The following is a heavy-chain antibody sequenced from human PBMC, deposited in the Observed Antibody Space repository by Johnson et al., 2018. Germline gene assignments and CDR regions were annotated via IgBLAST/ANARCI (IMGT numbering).Heavy chain of an antibody. D-gene: IGHD1-14*01. J-gene: IGHJ3*02. CDR2: IWYDGINK. CDR1: GFTFSSYG. Sequence: VQLVQSGGGVVQPGRSLSLCCAASGFTFSSYGMHWVRQAPGKGLAWVAVIWYDGINKYYADSVTGRFTISRDNSKNTMYLQLNSLRAEDTAVYYCARDPGALMALDIWGQGTMVTVSS. CDR3: ARDPGALMALDI. V-gene: IGHV3-33*01.